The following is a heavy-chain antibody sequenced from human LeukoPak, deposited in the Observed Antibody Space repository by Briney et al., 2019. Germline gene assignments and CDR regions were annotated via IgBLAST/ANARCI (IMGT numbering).Heavy chain of an antibody. CDR1: GGSISSGSYY. CDR2: IYTSGST. J-gene: IGHJ5*02. V-gene: IGHV4-61*02. Sequence: SETLSLTCTVSGGSISSGSYYWSWIRQPAGKGLEWIGRIYTSGSTNSNPFLKSRVTISVDTSKNQFSLKLSSVTAADTAVYYCARGDFWSGYGWFDPWGQGTLVTVSS. D-gene: IGHD3-3*01. CDR3: ARGDFWSGYGWFDP.